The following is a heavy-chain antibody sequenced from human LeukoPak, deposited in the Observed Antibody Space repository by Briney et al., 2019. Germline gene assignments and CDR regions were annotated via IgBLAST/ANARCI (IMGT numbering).Heavy chain of an antibody. Sequence: PSETLSLTCTVSGGSISSYYWSWIRQPPGKGLEWIGYIYTSGSTNYNASLKSRVTISVDTSKNQFSLKLSSVTAADTAVYYCARSIAAAGLGWFDPWGQGTLVTVSS. CDR3: ARSIAAAGLGWFDP. V-gene: IGHV4-4*09. CDR1: GGSISSYY. CDR2: IYTSGST. J-gene: IGHJ5*02. D-gene: IGHD6-13*01.